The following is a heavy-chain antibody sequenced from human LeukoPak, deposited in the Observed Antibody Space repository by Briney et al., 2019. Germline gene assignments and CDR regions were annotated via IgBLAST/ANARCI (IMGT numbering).Heavy chain of an antibody. CDR1: GGTFSSYA. D-gene: IGHD3-3*01. Sequence: ASVKVSCKASGGTFSSYAISWVRQAPGQRLEWMGWINAGNGNTKYSQKFQGRVTITRDTSASTAYMELSSLRSEDTAVYYCARDLNDFWSGYYSRSFPGYWGQGTLVTVSS. J-gene: IGHJ4*02. CDR2: INAGNGNT. V-gene: IGHV1-3*01. CDR3: ARDLNDFWSGYYSRSFPGY.